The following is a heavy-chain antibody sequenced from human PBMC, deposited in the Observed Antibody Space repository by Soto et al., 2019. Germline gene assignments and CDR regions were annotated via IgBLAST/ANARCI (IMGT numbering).Heavy chain of an antibody. V-gene: IGHV4-4*07. J-gene: IGHJ3*02. CDR3: ARDQSGAADI. Sequence: SETLSLTCTVSGDSMSSYYWNWIRQPAGKGLEWIGRISATGRTSYMSSLKSRITLSVDTSKNQSSLNLKFVTAADTAVYFCARDQSGAADIWGQGTMVTVSS. CDR2: ISATGRT. CDR1: GDSMSSYY. D-gene: IGHD7-27*01.